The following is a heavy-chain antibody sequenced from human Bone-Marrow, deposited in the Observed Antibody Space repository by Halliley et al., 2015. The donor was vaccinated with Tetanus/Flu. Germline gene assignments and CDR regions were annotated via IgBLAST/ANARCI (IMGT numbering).Heavy chain of an antibody. CDR1: GFSSDNYW. D-gene: IGHD6-19*01. CDR3: VRGSGWLLDY. J-gene: IGHJ4*02. V-gene: IGHV3-7*01. Sequence: SGFSSDNYWMSWVRQAPGKGLEWVAIIKEDGSEKYYVDSVKGRFTISRDNANNSLCLQMNSLRGEDTAVYYCVRGSGWLLDYWGQGALVTVSS. CDR2: IKEDGSEK.